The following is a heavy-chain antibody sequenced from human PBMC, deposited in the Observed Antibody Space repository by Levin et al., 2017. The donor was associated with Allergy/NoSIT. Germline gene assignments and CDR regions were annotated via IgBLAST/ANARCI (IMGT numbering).Heavy chain of an antibody. CDR2: IYYSGST. CDR1: GGSISSYY. Sequence: SETLSLTCTVSGGSISSYYWSWIRQPPGKGLEWIGYIYYSGSTNYNPSLKSRVTISVDTSKNQFSLKLSSVTAADTAVYYCARASGYGDYYYYYGMDVWGQGTTVTVSS. D-gene: IGHD4-17*01. CDR3: ARASGYGDYYYYYGMDV. J-gene: IGHJ6*02. V-gene: IGHV4-59*01.